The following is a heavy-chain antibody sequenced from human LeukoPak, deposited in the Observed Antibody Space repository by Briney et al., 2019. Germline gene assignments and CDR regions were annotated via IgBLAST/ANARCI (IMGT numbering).Heavy chain of an antibody. V-gene: IGHV3-43*02. CDR2: ISGDGGST. CDR1: GFTFDDYA. Sequence: GGSLRLSCAASGFTFDDYAMHWVRQAPGKGLEWVSLISGDGGSTYYADSVKGRFTVSRDNSKNSLYVQMNSLRTEDTASYYCAKDSCSSTSCYVEYWGQGTLVTVSS. J-gene: IGHJ4*02. D-gene: IGHD2-2*01. CDR3: AKDSCSSTSCYVEY.